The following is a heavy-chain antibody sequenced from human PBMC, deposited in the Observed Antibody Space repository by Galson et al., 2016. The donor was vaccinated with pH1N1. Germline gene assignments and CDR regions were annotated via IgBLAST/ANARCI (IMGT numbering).Heavy chain of an antibody. V-gene: IGHV3-9*01. CDR1: GFTFNDYG. CDR3: AKDMNLELREGALDY. J-gene: IGHJ4*02. D-gene: IGHD1-7*01. CDR2: ISWNSGSI. Sequence: SLRLSCAASGFTFNDYGMHWVRQAPGKGLEWVSSISWNSGSIVYADSVKGRFTTSRDNAKNSLYLQVNSLRVEDTALEYCAKDMNLELREGALDYWGQGALVTVSS.